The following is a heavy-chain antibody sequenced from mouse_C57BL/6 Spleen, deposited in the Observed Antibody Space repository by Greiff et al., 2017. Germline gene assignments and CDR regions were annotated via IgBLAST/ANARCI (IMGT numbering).Heavy chain of an antibody. J-gene: IGHJ3*01. D-gene: IGHD2-2*01. V-gene: IGHV5-4*01. CDR2: ISDGGSYT. CDR3: ARSTMVTTTGFAY. Sequence: EVQGVESGGGLVKPGGSLKLSCAASGFTFSSYAMSWVRQTPEKRLEWVATISDGGSYTYYPDKVKGRFTISRDNAKNNLYLQMSHLKSEDTAMYYCARSTMVTTTGFAYWGQGTLVTVSA. CDR1: GFTFSSYA.